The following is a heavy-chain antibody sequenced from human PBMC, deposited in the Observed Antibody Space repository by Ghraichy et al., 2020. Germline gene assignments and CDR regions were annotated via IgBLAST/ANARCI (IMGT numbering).Heavy chain of an antibody. CDR2: IYYSGST. Sequence: SETLSLTCTVSGGSVSSGSNYWSWIRQPPGKGLEWIGYIYYSGSTNYNPSHKSRVTISVGTSKNQFSLKLSSVTAADTAVYYCASSPYYDFRSGYYEDNWFDPWGQGTLVTVSS. CDR1: GGSVSSGSNY. CDR3: ASSPYYDFRSGYYEDNWFDP. V-gene: IGHV4-61*01. J-gene: IGHJ5*02. D-gene: IGHD3-3*01.